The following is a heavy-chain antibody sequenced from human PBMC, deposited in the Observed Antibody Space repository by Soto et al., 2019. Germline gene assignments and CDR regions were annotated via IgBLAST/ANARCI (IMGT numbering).Heavy chain of an antibody. D-gene: IGHD1-26*01. V-gene: IGHV3-30-3*01. Sequence: QVQLVESGGGVVQPGRSLRLSCAASGFTFSNYALFWVRQAPGKGLEWVAVTSYDGSNKHYADSVKGRFTISRDNSKNPLYLQMYSLGGEDTAVYYCARDGLVGATYYFDYCGQGTLVTVSS. CDR1: GFTFSNYA. J-gene: IGHJ4*02. CDR2: TSYDGSNK. CDR3: ARDGLVGATYYFDY.